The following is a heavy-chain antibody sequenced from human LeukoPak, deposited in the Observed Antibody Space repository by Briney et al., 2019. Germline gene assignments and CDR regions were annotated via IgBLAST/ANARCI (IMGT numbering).Heavy chain of an antibody. Sequence: GGSLRLSCAASGFSFSDYALHWVRQAPGKGLEWVAVISYGGTKEYYADSVKGRFTISKDNSKNTLYLRMNSLRHEDTAVYYCARNKPIIAFFGMDVWGQGTTVIVSS. CDR3: ARNKPIIAFFGMDV. CDR2: ISYGGTKE. CDR1: GFSFSDYA. J-gene: IGHJ6*02. D-gene: IGHD2/OR15-2a*01. V-gene: IGHV3-30*04.